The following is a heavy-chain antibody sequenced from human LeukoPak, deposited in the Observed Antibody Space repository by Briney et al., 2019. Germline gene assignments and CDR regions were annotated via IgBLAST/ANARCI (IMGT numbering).Heavy chain of an antibody. D-gene: IGHD2/OR15-2a*01. CDR3: VSFYETY. CDR2: INSDGSWT. Sequence: GGSLRLSCAASGNYWMHWVCQVPGKGLVWVSHINSDGSWTSYADSVKGRFTISEDNAKNTVYLQMNSLRAEDTAVYYCVSFYETYWGRGTLVTVSS. CDR1: GNYW. V-gene: IGHV3-74*01. J-gene: IGHJ4*02.